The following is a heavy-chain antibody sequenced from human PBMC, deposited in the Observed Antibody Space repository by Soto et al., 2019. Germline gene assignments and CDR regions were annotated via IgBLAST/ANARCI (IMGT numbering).Heavy chain of an antibody. CDR1: GGSISSYY. D-gene: IGHD4-17*01. Sequence: QVQLQESGPGLVKPSETLSLTCTVSGGSISSYYWSWIRQPPGKGLEWIGYIYYSGSTNYNPSLKSRVTISVDTSKNQFSLKLSSVTAADTAVYYFARRYGASFDYWGQGNLVTVSS. V-gene: IGHV4-59*01. CDR3: ARRYGASFDY. J-gene: IGHJ4*02. CDR2: IYYSGST.